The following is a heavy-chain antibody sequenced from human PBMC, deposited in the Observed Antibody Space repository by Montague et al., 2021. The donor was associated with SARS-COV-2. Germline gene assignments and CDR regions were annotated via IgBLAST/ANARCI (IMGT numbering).Heavy chain of an antibody. J-gene: IGHJ6*02. D-gene: IGHD6-13*01. CDR2: IYYSGST. CDR3: ARVGRQQLVRLSGMDV. V-gene: IGHV4-39*07. Sequence: SETLSLTCTVSGGSISSSSYYWGWIRQPPGKGPEWIGSIYYSGSTYYNPSLKSRVTISVDTSKNQFSLKLSSVTAADTAVCYCARVGRQQLVRLSGMDVWGQGTTVTVSS. CDR1: GGSISSSSYY.